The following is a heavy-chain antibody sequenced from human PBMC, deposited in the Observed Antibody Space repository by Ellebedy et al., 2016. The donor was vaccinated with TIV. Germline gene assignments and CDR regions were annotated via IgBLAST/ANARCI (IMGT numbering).Heavy chain of an antibody. CDR3: AKSTVGYPSRGGFDV. Sequence: GGSLRLSXAASGFSFSSYWMHWVRRAPGKGLVWVSRINIDGSITTYADSVKGRFTISRDNAKNTLYLQMNSLRAEDTAVYYCAKSTVGYPSRGGFDVWGQGTMVTVSS. J-gene: IGHJ3*01. V-gene: IGHV3-74*01. D-gene: IGHD3-22*01. CDR1: GFSFSSYW. CDR2: INIDGSIT.